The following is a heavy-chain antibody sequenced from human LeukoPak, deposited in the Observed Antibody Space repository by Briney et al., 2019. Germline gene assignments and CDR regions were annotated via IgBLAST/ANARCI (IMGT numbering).Heavy chain of an antibody. CDR3: AKVLFEDYYDSTPDY. V-gene: IGHV3-30*18. D-gene: IGHD3-22*01. Sequence: GGSLRLSCAASGFTFSSYGMHWVRQAPGKGLEWVAVISYDGSNKYYADSVKGRFTISRDNSKNTLYLQMNSLRAEDTAVYYCAKVLFEDYYDSTPDYWGQGTLVTVSS. CDR2: ISYDGSNK. J-gene: IGHJ4*02. CDR1: GFTFSSYG.